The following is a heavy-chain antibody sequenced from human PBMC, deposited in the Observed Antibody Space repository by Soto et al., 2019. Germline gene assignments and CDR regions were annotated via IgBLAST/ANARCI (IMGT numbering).Heavy chain of an antibody. D-gene: IGHD3-22*01. Sequence: QVQLVESGGGVVQPGRSLRLSCAASGLTFSSYGMHWVRQAPGKGPEWVAAISYDGSNKNYADSVKGRFTISRDNSKNTVYLQINSRRGEDTGVYYCAKDTYYHDSSGYYIFDYWGQGTLVTVSS. CDR1: GLTFSSYG. CDR2: ISYDGSNK. V-gene: IGHV3-30*18. J-gene: IGHJ4*02. CDR3: AKDTYYHDSSGYYIFDY.